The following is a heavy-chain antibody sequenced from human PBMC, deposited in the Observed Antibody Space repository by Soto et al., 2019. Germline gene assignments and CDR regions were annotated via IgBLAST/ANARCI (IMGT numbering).Heavy chain of an antibody. J-gene: IGHJ4*02. Sequence: LRLSFETSGFTVSSSYMSWVRQAPGMGLEWVSVILTGGDTHYADSVKGRFTVSRDNSQNTVYLQMNSLRAEDTAVYYCARLAGHALDYWGQGTLVTVSS. V-gene: IGHV3-53*01. CDR1: GFTVSSSY. CDR2: ILTGGDT. CDR3: ARLAGHALDY.